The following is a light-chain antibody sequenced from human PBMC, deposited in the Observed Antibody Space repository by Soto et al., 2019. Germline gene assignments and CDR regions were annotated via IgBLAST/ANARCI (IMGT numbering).Light chain of an antibody. Sequence: DIPMTQSPSTLSASVGDRVTITCRASQSTSTWLAWYQQRPGKTPKLLISEASKLESGVPSRFSGSGSGTEFTLTINSLQPDDFATYYCQQYITYPYAFGQGTKVEIK. J-gene: IGKJ1*01. V-gene: IGKV1-5*03. CDR2: EAS. CDR1: QSTSTW. CDR3: QQYITYPYA.